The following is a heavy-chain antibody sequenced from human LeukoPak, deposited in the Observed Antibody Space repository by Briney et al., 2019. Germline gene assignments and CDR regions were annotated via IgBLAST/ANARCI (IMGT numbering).Heavy chain of an antibody. CDR3: ARYYDSSGYWSTPHFDY. V-gene: IGHV4-39*07. Sequence: SETLSLTCTVSGGSISSGSYYWGWFRQPPGKGLDWIGSIFYSGSTYYNPSLKSRVTLAVDTSKNQFSLKLSSVTAADTAVYYCARYYDSSGYWSTPHFDYWGQGTLVTVSS. D-gene: IGHD3-22*01. CDR2: IFYSGST. J-gene: IGHJ4*02. CDR1: GGSISSGSYY.